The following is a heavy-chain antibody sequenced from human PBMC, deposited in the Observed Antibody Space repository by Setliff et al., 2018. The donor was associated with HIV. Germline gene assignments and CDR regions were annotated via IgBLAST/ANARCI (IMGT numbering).Heavy chain of an antibody. D-gene: IGHD4-4*01. Sequence: PGGSLRLSCAASGFTFSSYGMHWVRQAPGKGLECVAVIWYDGSNKYYADSVKGRFTISRDNSKNTLYLQMNSLRAEDTAVYYCAKGPVTDSEVYFDYWGQGTLVTVS. V-gene: IGHV3-33*06. J-gene: IGHJ4*02. CDR3: AKGPVTDSEVYFDY. CDR2: IWYDGSNK. CDR1: GFTFSSYG.